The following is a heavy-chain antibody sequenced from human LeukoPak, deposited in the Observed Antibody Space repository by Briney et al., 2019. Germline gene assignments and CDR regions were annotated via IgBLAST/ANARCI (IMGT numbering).Heavy chain of an antibody. J-gene: IGHJ4*02. Sequence: GGSLRLSCAASGFTFSTYGMSWVRQAPGKGLEWVSAISGSGRSTNYADSVKGRFTISRDNSKNTLYLQMNSLSTEDTAVYYCAKVRYCSGVNCYPDDSWGQGTLVTVSS. CDR3: AKVRYCSGVNCYPDDS. CDR1: GFTFSTYG. V-gene: IGHV3-23*01. D-gene: IGHD2-15*01. CDR2: ISGSGRST.